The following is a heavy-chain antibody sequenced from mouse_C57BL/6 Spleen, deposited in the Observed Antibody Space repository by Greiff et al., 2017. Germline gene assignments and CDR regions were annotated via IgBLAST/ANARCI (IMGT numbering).Heavy chain of an antibody. D-gene: IGHD2-4*01. J-gene: IGHJ4*01. CDR2: ISSDGSN. CDR3: ARVDYDLAMDY. Sequence: DVQLQESGPGLVKPSPSLSLTCSVTGYSITSGYYWNWIRQFPGNQLEWMGYISSDGSNNYNPSLKNRISITRDPSKHQFFLKVNSVITGHTATEYGARVDYDLAMDYWGQGTSVTGSS. CDR1: GYSITSGYY. V-gene: IGHV3-6*01.